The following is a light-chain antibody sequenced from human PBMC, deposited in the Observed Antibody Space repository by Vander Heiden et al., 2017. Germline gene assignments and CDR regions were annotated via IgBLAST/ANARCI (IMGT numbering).Light chain of an antibody. V-gene: IGLV3-19*01. CDR3: NSPDSSGNPVV. Sequence: SSELTQDPAVFVALGQTVSITCQGDSLRRYYATWYQQKPGQAPVLVMYGTNNRPSGIPNRFSGSSSGNRASFTITGAQAEDEADYYCNSPDSSGNPVVFGGGTKVTVL. J-gene: IGLJ2*01. CDR1: SLRRYY. CDR2: GTN.